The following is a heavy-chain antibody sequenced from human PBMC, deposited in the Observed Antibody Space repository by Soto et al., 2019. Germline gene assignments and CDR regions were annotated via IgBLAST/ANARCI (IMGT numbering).Heavy chain of an antibody. V-gene: IGHV4-30-2*01. J-gene: IGHJ5*02. D-gene: IGHD2-2*01. CDR2: IYHSGST. CDR3: ARYCISTSCSTGFDP. Sequence: SETLSLTCAVSGGSISSGGYSWSWIRQPPGKGLEWIGYIYHSGSTYYNPSLKSRVTISVDRSKNQFSLKLSSVTAADTAVYYCARYCISTSCSTGFDPWGQGTLVTVSS. CDR1: GGSISSGGYS.